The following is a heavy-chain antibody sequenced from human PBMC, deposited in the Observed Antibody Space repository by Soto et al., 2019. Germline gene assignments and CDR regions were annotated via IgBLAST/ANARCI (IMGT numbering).Heavy chain of an antibody. J-gene: IGHJ6*02. CDR2: IIPISDTT. V-gene: IGHV1-69*01. CDR1: GGTFSSYA. Sequence: QVQLVQSGAEVKKPGSSVKVSCKASGGTFSSYAISWVRQAPGQGLEWMGGIIPISDTTNYAQKLQGRVTITADASTSTASMELSRLRSEDTAVYYCARSQGSSTSLEIYYYYYYGMDVWGQGTTVTVSS. CDR3: ARSQGSSTSLEIYYYYYYGMDV. D-gene: IGHD2-2*01.